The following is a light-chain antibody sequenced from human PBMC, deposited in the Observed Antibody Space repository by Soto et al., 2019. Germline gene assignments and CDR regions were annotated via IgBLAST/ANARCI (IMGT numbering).Light chain of an antibody. J-gene: IGKJ1*01. CDR1: QSISSW. Sequence: DIEMTQSPSILSASVGDRVTITCRASQSISSWLAWYQQKPGKAPNLLIYKASHLENGVPSRFSGSGSGTEFTLTITSLQPDEFATYYCHQGSSFPWTVGQGSKVDIK. CDR3: HQGSSFPWT. V-gene: IGKV1-5*03. CDR2: KAS.